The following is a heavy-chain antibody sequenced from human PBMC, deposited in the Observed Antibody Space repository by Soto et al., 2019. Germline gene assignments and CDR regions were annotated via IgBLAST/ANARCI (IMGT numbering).Heavy chain of an antibody. CDR3: ARGTVAAMEQRGYYYYGMGV. Sequence: GASVKVSCEASGYTFTGYYMHWVRQAPGQGLEWMGGIIPIFGTANYAQKFQGRVTITADESTSTAYMELSSLRSEDTAVYYCARGTVAAMEQRGYYYYGMGV. D-gene: IGHD5-18*01. CDR1: GYTFTGYY. V-gene: IGHV1-69*13. J-gene: IGHJ6*01. CDR2: IIPIFGTA.